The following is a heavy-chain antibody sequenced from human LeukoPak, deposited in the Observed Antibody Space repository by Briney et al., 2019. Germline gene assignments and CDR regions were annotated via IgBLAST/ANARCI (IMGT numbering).Heavy chain of an antibody. D-gene: IGHD3-10*01. Sequence: GGSLRLSCAASGFTFSSYAMHWVRQAPGKGLEWVAVISYDGSNKYYADSVKGRFTISRDNSKSTLYLQMNSLRAEDTAVYYCASWELELYWGQGTLVTVSS. CDR3: ASWELELY. CDR2: ISYDGSNK. CDR1: GFTFSSYA. J-gene: IGHJ4*02. V-gene: IGHV3-30*04.